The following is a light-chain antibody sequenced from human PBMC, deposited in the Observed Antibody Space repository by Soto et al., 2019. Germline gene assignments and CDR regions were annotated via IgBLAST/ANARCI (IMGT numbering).Light chain of an antibody. V-gene: IGLV2-23*01. Sequence: QSVLTQPASVSGSPGQSITISCTGTSSDVGSYNLVSWYQQHPGKAPKFMIYESSKRPSGVSNRFSGSKSGNTASLTISGLQAEDEADYYCCSYAGSSTLVFGGGTKVTVL. CDR2: ESS. CDR1: SSDVGSYNL. J-gene: IGLJ2*01. CDR3: CSYAGSSTLV.